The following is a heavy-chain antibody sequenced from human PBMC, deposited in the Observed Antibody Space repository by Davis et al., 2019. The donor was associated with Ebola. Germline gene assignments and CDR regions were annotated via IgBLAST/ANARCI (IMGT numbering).Heavy chain of an antibody. V-gene: IGHV3-48*03. J-gene: IGHJ4*02. CDR2: ISSSGDSR. D-gene: IGHD1-1*01. CDR1: GFIFGSYE. Sequence: GGSLRLSCAASGFIFGSYEMNCARQAPGKGLEWLSYISSSGDSRVYAESVKGRFTISRDNSKNTLHLQMNRLREEDTAVYYCARVGIASGTALKGIDYWGQGTLVTVSS. CDR3: ARVGIASGTALKGIDY.